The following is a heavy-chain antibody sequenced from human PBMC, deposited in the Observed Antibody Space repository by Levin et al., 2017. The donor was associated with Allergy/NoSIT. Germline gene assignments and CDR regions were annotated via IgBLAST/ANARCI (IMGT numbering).Heavy chain of an antibody. CDR2: ISSSSSYI. Sequence: GESLKISCAASGFTFSSYSMNWVRQAPGKGLEWVSSISSSSSYIYYADSVKGRFTISRDNAKNSLYLQMNSLRAEDTAVYYCARVPSSGWYFEGGKNDYWGQGTLVTVSS. D-gene: IGHD6-19*01. V-gene: IGHV3-21*01. CDR3: ARVPSSGWYFEGGKNDY. J-gene: IGHJ4*02. CDR1: GFTFSSYS.